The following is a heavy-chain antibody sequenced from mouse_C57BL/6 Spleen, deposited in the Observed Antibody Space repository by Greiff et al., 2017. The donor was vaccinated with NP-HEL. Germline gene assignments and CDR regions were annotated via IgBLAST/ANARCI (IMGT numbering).Heavy chain of an antibody. CDR3: ARSYYGYDGAWFAY. CDR2: INPNNGGT. Sequence: VQLQQSGPELVKPGASVKISCKASGYTFTDYYMNWVKQSHGKSLEWIGDINPNNGGTSYNQKFKGKATLTVDKSSSTAYMELRSLTSEDSAVYYCARSYYGYDGAWFAYWGKGTLVTVSA. J-gene: IGHJ3*01. CDR1: GYTFTDYY. D-gene: IGHD2-9*01. V-gene: IGHV1-26*01.